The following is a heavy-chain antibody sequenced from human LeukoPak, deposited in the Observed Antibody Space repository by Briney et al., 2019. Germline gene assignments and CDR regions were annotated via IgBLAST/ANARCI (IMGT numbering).Heavy chain of an antibody. CDR3: AKDWDILTGSDDALDI. J-gene: IGHJ3*02. CDR1: GFTVSDAA. Sequence: GGSLRLSCAASGFTVSDAAISWVRQAPGKGLQWLSTVNGGGENTYYADSVKGRFTISRDNSKNTLYLRMNSLRAEDTAVYYCAKDWDILTGSDDALDIWGQGTMVTVSS. CDR2: VNGGGENT. V-gene: IGHV3-23*01. D-gene: IGHD3-9*01.